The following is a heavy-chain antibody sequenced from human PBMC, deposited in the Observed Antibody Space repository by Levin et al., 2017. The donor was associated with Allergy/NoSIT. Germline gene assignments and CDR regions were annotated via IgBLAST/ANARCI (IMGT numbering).Heavy chain of an antibody. J-gene: IGHJ4*02. D-gene: IGHD6-13*01. V-gene: IGHV1-18*01. Sequence: ASVKVSCKASGYTFTSYGISWVRQAPGQGLEWMGWISAYNGNTNYAQKLQGRVTMTTDTSTSTAYMDLRSLRSDDTAVYYCARVHLAAGGYYFDYWGQGTLVTVSS. CDR1: GYTFTSYG. CDR3: ARVHLAAGGYYFDY. CDR2: ISAYNGNT.